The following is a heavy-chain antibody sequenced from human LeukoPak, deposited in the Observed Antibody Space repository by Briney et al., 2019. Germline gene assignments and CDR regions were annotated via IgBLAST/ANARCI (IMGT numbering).Heavy chain of an antibody. CDR3: ARGCDDSSGDYYSGGYGMDV. Sequence: SVKVSCKASGGTFSTYAISWVRQAPRQQLEWMGGIIPTIGTATYAQKLQGRVTIAAEESTRAAYMELSSLGSEDTAVYYCARGCDDSSGDYYSGGYGMDVWGQGTTVTVSS. V-gene: IGHV1-69*13. D-gene: IGHD3-22*01. J-gene: IGHJ6*02. CDR2: IIPTIGTA. CDR1: GGTFSTYA.